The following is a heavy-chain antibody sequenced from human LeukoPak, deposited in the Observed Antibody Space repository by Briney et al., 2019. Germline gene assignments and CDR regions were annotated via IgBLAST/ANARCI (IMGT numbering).Heavy chain of an antibody. V-gene: IGHV3-53*01. CDR2: IYSGGST. Sequence: GGSLRLSCAASGFTFSNAWMSWVRQAPGKGLEWVSVIYSGGSTYYADSVKGRFTISRDNSKNTLYLQMNSLRAEDTAVYYCARDGYNSLFDYWGQGTLVTVS. CDR3: ARDGYNSLFDY. CDR1: GFTFSNAW. J-gene: IGHJ4*02. D-gene: IGHD5-24*01.